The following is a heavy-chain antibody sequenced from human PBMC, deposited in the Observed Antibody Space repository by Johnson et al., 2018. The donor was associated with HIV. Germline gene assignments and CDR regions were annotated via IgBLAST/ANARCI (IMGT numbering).Heavy chain of an antibody. Sequence: QVQLVESGGGVVQPGGSLRLSCAASGFNFSNYGIHWVRQAPGKGLEWVAFIRYDGSNKYYADSMKGRFTISRDKSKNTLYMQMNSLRAEDTAVYYCAKASGNGYYVDAFDIWGQGTRVTVSS. CDR3: AKASGNGYYVDAFDI. J-gene: IGHJ3*02. D-gene: IGHD3-3*01. CDR2: IRYDGSNK. V-gene: IGHV3-30*02. CDR1: GFNFSNYG.